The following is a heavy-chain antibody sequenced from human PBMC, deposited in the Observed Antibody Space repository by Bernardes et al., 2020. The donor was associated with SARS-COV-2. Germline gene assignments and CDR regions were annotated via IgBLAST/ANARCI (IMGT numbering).Heavy chain of an antibody. CDR1: GGSITNYDDY. Sequence: TLSLTCSVSGGSITNYDDYWTWIRQHPGKGLEWLGNIYKSGTAYYNPSLQGRLGISLDTSKNQFSLSLSYVTAADTAVYYCARDQRGQYYYGSGNLDLWGQGTLVSVSS. J-gene: IGHJ1*01. V-gene: IGHV4-31*03. D-gene: IGHD3-10*01. CDR2: IYKSGTA. CDR3: ARDQRGQYYYGSGNLDL.